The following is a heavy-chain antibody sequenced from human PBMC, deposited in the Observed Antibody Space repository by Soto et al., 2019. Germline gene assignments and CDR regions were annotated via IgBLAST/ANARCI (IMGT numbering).Heavy chain of an antibody. CDR2: ISDSGGST. Sequence: GGSLRLSCAASGFTFSSYAMSCVRQAPGKGLEWVSAISDSGGSTYYADSVKGRFTISRDNSKNTLYLQMNSLRAEDTAVYYCAKGDYDIFDAFDICGQGTTVTVSS. CDR3: AKGDYDIFDAFDI. V-gene: IGHV3-23*01. J-gene: IGHJ3*02. D-gene: IGHD3-9*01. CDR1: GFTFSSYA.